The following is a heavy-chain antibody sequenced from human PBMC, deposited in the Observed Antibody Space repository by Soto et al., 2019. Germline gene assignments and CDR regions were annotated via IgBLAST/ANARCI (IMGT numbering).Heavy chain of an antibody. Sequence: GGSLRLSYAASGFTFSSYGMHWVRQAPGKGLEWVAVISYDGSNKYYADSVKGRFTISRDNSKNTLYLQMNSLRAEDTAVYYCAKDCVGIAAAVDYWGQGTLVTVPQ. CDR1: GFTFSSYG. D-gene: IGHD6-13*01. CDR2: ISYDGSNK. V-gene: IGHV3-30*18. J-gene: IGHJ4*02. CDR3: AKDCVGIAAAVDY.